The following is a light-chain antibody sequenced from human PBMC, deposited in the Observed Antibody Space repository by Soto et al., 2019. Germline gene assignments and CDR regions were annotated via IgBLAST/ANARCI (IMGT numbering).Light chain of an antibody. Sequence: DIQMTHSPSSLSASLGAWVTISXXASQSISSYLNWYQQKPGKAPKLLIYAASSLQSGVPSRFSGSGSGTDFTPTISSLQPEDFATYYCQQSYSTPQTFGQGTKVDI. CDR2: AAS. V-gene: IGKV1-39*01. CDR1: QSISSY. J-gene: IGKJ1*01. CDR3: QQSYSTPQT.